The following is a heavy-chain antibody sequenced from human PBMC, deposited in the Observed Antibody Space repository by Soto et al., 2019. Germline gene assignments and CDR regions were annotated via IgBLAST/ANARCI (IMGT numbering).Heavy chain of an antibody. CDR2: FDPEDGEA. J-gene: IGHJ5*02. Sequence: ASGKVSCKVSGYTLTELSMHWVRQAPGKGLEWMGGFDPEDGEAIYAQKFQGRVTMTEDTSTDTAYMELSSLRSEDTAVYDFATTMITFGGVYVNWLDPWGQGTRVTVS. D-gene: IGHD3-16*01. CDR3: ATTMITFGGVYVNWLDP. V-gene: IGHV1-24*01. CDR1: GYTLTELS.